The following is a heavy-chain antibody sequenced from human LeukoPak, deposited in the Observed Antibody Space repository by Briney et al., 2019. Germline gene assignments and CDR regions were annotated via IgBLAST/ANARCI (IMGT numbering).Heavy chain of an antibody. CDR1: GGTFSSYA. Sequence: SVKVSXKASGGTFSSYAISWVRQAPGQGLEWMGRTIPMFGTTNYAQKLQGRVTIITDESTSTAYMELSSLRSEDTAVYYCARDSGDDSSDYYHNHDYWGQGTLVTVSS. D-gene: IGHD3-22*01. CDR2: TIPMFGTT. CDR3: ARDSGDDSSDYYHNHDY. V-gene: IGHV1-69*05. J-gene: IGHJ4*02.